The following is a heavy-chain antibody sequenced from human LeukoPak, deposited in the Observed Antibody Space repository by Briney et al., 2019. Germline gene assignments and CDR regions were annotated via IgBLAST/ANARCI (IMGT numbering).Heavy chain of an antibody. CDR3: ARDRGYSTSV. J-gene: IGHJ3*01. D-gene: IGHD6-6*01. V-gene: IGHV3-49*04. Sequence: GGSLRLSCTASGFTFGDYAMSWVRQAPGKGLEWVGLIRGKAYGGTTEYAASVKGRFTISRDDSKSIAYLQMNSLKTEDTAVYYCARDRGYSTSVWGQGTMVTVSS. CDR2: IRGKAYGGTT. CDR1: GFTFGDYA.